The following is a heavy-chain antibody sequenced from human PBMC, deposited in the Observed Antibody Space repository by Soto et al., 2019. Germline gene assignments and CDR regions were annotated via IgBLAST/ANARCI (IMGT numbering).Heavy chain of an antibody. J-gene: IGHJ5*02. CDR1: GGSFSGYY. Sequence: PSETLSLTCAVYGGSFSGYYWSWIRQPPGKGLEWIGEINHSGSTNYNPSLKSRVTISVDTSKNQFSLKLSSVTAADTAVYYCARAPLGIRDWFDPWGQGTLVTVSS. D-gene: IGHD3-10*01. CDR2: INHSGST. V-gene: IGHV4-34*01. CDR3: ARAPLGIRDWFDP.